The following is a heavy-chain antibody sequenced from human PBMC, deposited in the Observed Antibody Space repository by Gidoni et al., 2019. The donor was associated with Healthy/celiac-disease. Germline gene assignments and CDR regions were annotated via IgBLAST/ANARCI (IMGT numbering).Heavy chain of an antibody. CDR2: ISSSGSTI. CDR1: GFTFSSYE. Sequence: EVQLVESGGGLVQPGGSLRLSCAASGFTFSSYEMNWVRQAPGKGLEWVSYISSSGSTIYYADSVKGRFTISRDNAKNSLYLQMNSLRAEDTAVYYCARDRRHCGGDCYSWYYYYYGMDVWGQGTTVTVSS. CDR3: ARDRRHCGGDCYSWYYYYYGMDV. D-gene: IGHD2-21*01. J-gene: IGHJ6*02. V-gene: IGHV3-48*03.